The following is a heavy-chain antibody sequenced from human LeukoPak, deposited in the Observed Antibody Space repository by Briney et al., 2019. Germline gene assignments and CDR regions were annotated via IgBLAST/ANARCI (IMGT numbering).Heavy chain of an antibody. V-gene: IGHV3-30*18. J-gene: IGHJ4*02. CDR2: ISYDGSNK. Sequence: PGGSLRLSCAASGFTFSSYGMHWVRQAPGKGLEWVAVISYDGSNKYYADSVKGRFTISRDNSKNTLYLQMNSLRAEDTAVYYCAKDLITYYYGSELDYWGQGTLVTVSS. D-gene: IGHD3-10*01. CDR3: AKDLITYYYGSELDY. CDR1: GFTFSSYG.